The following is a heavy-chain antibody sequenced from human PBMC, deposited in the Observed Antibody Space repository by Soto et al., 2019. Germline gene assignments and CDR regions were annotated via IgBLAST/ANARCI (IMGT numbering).Heavy chain of an antibody. CDR1: GYTFTSYG. J-gene: IGHJ6*02. V-gene: IGHV1-18*01. D-gene: IGHD2-2*01. Sequence: QLQLVQSGAEVKKPGASVKVSCKASGYTFTSYGISWVRQAPGQGLEWMGWISAYNGNTNYAQKLQGRVTMTTDTSTSTAYMELRSLRSDDTAVYYCARDYAQDIVVVPAAVYYYYYGMDVWGQGTTVTVSS. CDR2: ISAYNGNT. CDR3: ARDYAQDIVVVPAAVYYYYYGMDV.